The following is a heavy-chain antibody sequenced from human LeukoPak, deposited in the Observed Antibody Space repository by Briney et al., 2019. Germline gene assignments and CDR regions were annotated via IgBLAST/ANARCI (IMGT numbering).Heavy chain of an antibody. V-gene: IGHV4-38-2*02. D-gene: IGHD1-26*01. CDR2: IYHSGST. Sequence: PSETLSLTCTVSGYSISSGYYWGWIRQPPGKGLEWIGSIYHSGSTYYNPSLKSRVTISVDTSKDQFSLKLSSVTAADTAVYYCARGGVGASFDYWGQGTLVTVSS. CDR1: GYSISSGYY. CDR3: ARGGVGASFDY. J-gene: IGHJ4*02.